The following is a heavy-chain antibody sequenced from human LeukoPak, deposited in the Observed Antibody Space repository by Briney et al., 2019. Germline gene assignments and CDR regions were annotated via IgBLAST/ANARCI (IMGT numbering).Heavy chain of an antibody. Sequence: ASVKVSCKASGYTFTSYGISWVRQAPGQGLEWMGWISAYNGNTNYAQKLQGRVTMTTDTSTSTAYMELSSLRSEDTAVYYCARGTYYDSSGYYFDYYYYGMDVWGQGTTVTVSS. CDR1: GYTFTSYG. CDR3: ARGTYYDSSGYYFDYYYYGMDV. V-gene: IGHV1-18*01. CDR2: ISAYNGNT. J-gene: IGHJ6*02. D-gene: IGHD3-22*01.